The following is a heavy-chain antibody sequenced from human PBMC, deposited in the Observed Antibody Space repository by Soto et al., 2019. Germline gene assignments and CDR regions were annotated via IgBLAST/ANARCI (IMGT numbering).Heavy chain of an antibody. CDR1: GFTFSSYA. CDR2: ISYDGSNK. Sequence: PGGSLRLSCAASGFTFSSYAMHWVRQAPGKGLEWVAVISYDGSNKYYADSVKGRFTISRDNSKNTLYLQMNSLRAEDTAVYYCARDGEQWLGTFDYWGQGTLVTVSS. CDR3: ARDGEQWLGTFDY. V-gene: IGHV3-30-3*01. J-gene: IGHJ4*02. D-gene: IGHD6-19*01.